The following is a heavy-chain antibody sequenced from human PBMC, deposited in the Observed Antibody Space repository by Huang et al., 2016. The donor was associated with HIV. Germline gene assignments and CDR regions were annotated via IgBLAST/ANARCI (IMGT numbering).Heavy chain of an antibody. D-gene: IGHD3-3*01. J-gene: IGHJ6*02. CDR3: ARGGVPYYDFWSGGHHYGMDV. CDR1: GFTFRSDW. V-gene: IGHV3-7*04. Sequence: EVQLVESGGGLVQPGGSLRLSCAASGFTFRSDWMSWVRQATGKGLEWVAKIKQDGSEKYYVDSVKGRFTISRDNVKNALYLQMYSLRVEDTAIYYCARGGVPYYDFWSGGHHYGMDVWGQGTTVTVSS. CDR2: IKQDGSEK.